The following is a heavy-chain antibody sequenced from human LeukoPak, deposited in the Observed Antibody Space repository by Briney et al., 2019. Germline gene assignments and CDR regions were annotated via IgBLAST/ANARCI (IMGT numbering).Heavy chain of an antibody. V-gene: IGHV3-30*04. Sequence: GGSLRLSCAASGFTFDSYAMHWARQAPGKGLEWVAVTSYDGSINYYADSVRGRFTISRDNSENTVYLEINNLRTEDTAVYYCARVSCSSSSCYNDYWGQGTLVTVSS. J-gene: IGHJ4*02. CDR3: ARVSCSSSSCYNDY. CDR1: GFTFDSYA. CDR2: TSYDGSIN. D-gene: IGHD2-2*02.